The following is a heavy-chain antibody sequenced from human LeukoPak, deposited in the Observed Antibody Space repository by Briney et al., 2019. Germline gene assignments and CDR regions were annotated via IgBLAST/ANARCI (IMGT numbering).Heavy chain of an antibody. CDR3: ARGPRAAADDY. V-gene: IGHV1-3*01. Sequence: GASVNVSCKASGYTFINYAINWGRQAPGQRLEWVGWINAVNGNTKYSPKFQGRVSLTWDTSATTAYMELSSLTSEDTAVYYCARGPRAAADDYWGQGTLVIVSS. CDR1: GYTFINYA. D-gene: IGHD6-13*01. J-gene: IGHJ4*02. CDR2: INAVNGNT.